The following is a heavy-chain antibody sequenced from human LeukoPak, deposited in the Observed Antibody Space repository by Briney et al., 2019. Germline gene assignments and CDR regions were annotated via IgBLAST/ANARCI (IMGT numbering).Heavy chain of an antibody. D-gene: IGHD3-10*01. Sequence: GGSLRLSCAASGFTFSSYAMSWVRQAPGKGLEWVSAISGSGGSTYYADSEKGRFTISRDNSKNTLYLQMNSLRAEDTAVYYFAKDRVPAVGRFGPPFYGMAVWAKGPRSPSP. CDR3: AKDRVPAVGRFGPPFYGMAV. V-gene: IGHV3-23*01. CDR1: GFTFSSYA. J-gene: IGHJ6*02. CDR2: ISGSGGST.